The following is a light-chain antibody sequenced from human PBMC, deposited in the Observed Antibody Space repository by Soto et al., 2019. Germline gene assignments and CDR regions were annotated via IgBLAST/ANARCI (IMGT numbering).Light chain of an antibody. CDR3: QHYNSYSEA. CDR2: KAS. V-gene: IGKV1-5*03. Sequence: DVQMTQSPSPLYGSVGARVTITCRASQTISSWLAWYQQKPGTATKLLIYKASTLKSGVPSRFSCSRSGTDFTLTISSLQPDDVATYSCQHYNSYSEAFGQGTKWRS. CDR1: QTISSW. J-gene: IGKJ1*01.